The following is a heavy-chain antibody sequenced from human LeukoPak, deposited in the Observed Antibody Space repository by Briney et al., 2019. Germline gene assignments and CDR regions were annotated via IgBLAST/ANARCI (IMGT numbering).Heavy chain of an antibody. CDR3: ARGPIVVVPAAYDY. Sequence: ASVKVSCKASGYTFTGYYMHWVRQAPGQGLEWMGWINPNSGGTNYAQKFQGRVTMTRDTSISTAYMELSGLRSEDTAVYYCARGPIVVVPAAYDYWGQGTLVTVSS. CDR2: INPNSGGT. V-gene: IGHV1-2*02. J-gene: IGHJ4*02. CDR1: GYTFTGYY. D-gene: IGHD2-2*01.